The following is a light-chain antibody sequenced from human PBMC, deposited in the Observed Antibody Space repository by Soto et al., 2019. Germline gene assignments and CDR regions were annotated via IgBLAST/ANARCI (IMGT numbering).Light chain of an antibody. J-gene: IGLJ3*02. CDR3: QSYDSSLSAWV. CDR1: SSNIGAGYD. V-gene: IGLV1-40*01. Sequence: QPVLTQPPSVSGAPGQRLTISCTGSSSNIGAGYDVHWYQQLPRTAPKLLIYGNSNRPSGVPDRFSGSKSGTSASLAITGLQAEDEADYYCQSYDSSLSAWVFGGGTKLTVL. CDR2: GNS.